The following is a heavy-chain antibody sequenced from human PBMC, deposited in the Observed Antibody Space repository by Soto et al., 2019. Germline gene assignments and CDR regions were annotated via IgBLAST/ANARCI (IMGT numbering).Heavy chain of an antibody. CDR3: ARGYYYGSGYYYFDY. CDR1: GGSISSGNSY. CDR2: IYYSGST. D-gene: IGHD3-10*01. J-gene: IGHJ4*02. V-gene: IGHV4-31*03. Sequence: PSETLSLTCTVSGGSISSGNSYWSWVRQHPGKGLEWIGYIYYSGSTYYNPSLKSRVTISVDTSKNQFSLKLSSVTAADTAVYYCARGYYYGSGYYYFDYWGQGTLVTVSS.